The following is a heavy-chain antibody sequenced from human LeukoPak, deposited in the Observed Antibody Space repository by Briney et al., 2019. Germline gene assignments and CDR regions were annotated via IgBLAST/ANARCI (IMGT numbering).Heavy chain of an antibody. CDR2: IYASGST. J-gene: IGHJ5*02. Sequence: PSETLSLTCTVSGGSISSYYWSWIRQPAGKGLEWIGRIYASGSTNYNPSLKSRVTMSVDTSKSQFSLKLISVTAADMAVYYCARDPRGIVGANHNWFDPWGQGTLVTVSS. D-gene: IGHD1-26*01. CDR3: ARDPRGIVGANHNWFDP. V-gene: IGHV4-4*07. CDR1: GGSISSYY.